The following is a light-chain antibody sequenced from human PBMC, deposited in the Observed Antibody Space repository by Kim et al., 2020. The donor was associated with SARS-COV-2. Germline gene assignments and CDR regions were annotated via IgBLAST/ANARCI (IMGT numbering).Light chain of an antibody. CDR2: DVS. Sequence: SITISCTGTSSDVGGYNYVSWYQQHPGKAPKLMIYDVSNRPSGVSNRFSGSKSGNTASLTISELQAEDEADYYCSSYTSSSTLVVFGGGTQLTVL. CDR1: SSDVGGYNY. CDR3: SSYTSSSTLVV. V-gene: IGLV2-14*03. J-gene: IGLJ2*01.